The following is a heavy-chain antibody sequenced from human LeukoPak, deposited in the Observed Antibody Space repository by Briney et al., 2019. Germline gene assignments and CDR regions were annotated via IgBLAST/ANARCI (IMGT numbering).Heavy chain of an antibody. Sequence: PGGSLRLSCAASGFTFSSYGMHWVRQAPGKGLEWVAVISYDGSNKYYADSVKGRFTIPRDNSKNTLYLQMNSLRAEDTAVYYCSRDRFRRDGYNYGRDGAFDIWGQGTMVTVSS. CDR3: SRDRFRRDGYNYGRDGAFDI. CDR2: ISYDGSNK. V-gene: IGHV3-30*03. CDR1: GFTFSSYG. D-gene: IGHD5-24*01. J-gene: IGHJ3*02.